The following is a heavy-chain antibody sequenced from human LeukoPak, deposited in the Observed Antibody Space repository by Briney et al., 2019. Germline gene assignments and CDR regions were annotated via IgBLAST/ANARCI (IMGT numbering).Heavy chain of an antibody. CDR3: ARDSYDYSKGGY. J-gene: IGHJ4*02. D-gene: IGHD4-11*01. CDR1: GDSVSSNSVA. V-gene: IGHV6-1*01. CDR2: TYYRSKWYS. Sequence: SQTLLLTCAISGDSVSSNSVAWNWIRQSPSRGLEWLGRTYYRSKWYSDYAVSVKSRIIINPDTSQNQFSLQLNSVTPEDTAVYYCARDSYDYSKGGYWGQGTLVTVSS.